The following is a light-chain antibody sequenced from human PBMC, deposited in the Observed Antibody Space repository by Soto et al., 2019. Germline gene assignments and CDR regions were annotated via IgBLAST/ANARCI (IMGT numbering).Light chain of an antibody. CDR3: CSYGGSRAV. Sequence: QSALTQPASVSGSPGQSITISCTGTSSDVGSHNLVSWYQQHPGQAPKLMIYEVSKRPLGVSARFSASKSGNTASLTISGLQAEDEPDYYSCSYGGSRAVFGGGTQLTVL. V-gene: IGLV2-23*02. CDR2: EVS. CDR1: SSDVGSHNL. J-gene: IGLJ7*01.